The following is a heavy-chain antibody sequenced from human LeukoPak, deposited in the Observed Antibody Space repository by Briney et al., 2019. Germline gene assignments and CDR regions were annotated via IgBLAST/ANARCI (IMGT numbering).Heavy chain of an antibody. J-gene: IGHJ4*02. CDR2: ISGSGGST. V-gene: IGHV3-23*01. D-gene: IGHD2-21*02. CDR3: AKDPLHIVVVTAIFDY. Sequence: GGSLRLSCAASGFTFSNHALSWLRQAPGKGLEWVSAISGSGGSTYYADSVKGRFTISRDNSKNTLYLQMNSLKAEDTAVYYCAKDPLHIVVVTAIFDYWGQGTLVTVSS. CDR1: GFTFSNHA.